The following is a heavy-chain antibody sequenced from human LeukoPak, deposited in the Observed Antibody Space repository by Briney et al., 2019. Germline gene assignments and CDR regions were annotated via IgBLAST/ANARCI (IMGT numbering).Heavy chain of an antibody. CDR3: ARAIRYQLLSDY. Sequence: ASVKVSCRTSGYTFSTYDINWLRQAAGQDLEWMGWMNPNSANTGFAQKFQGRAAITRDTSTATAYLELSGLTSEDTAVYYCARAIRYQLLSDYWGQGTLVTVSS. V-gene: IGHV1-8*03. J-gene: IGHJ4*02. CDR2: MNPNSANT. CDR1: GYTFSTYD. D-gene: IGHD2-2*01.